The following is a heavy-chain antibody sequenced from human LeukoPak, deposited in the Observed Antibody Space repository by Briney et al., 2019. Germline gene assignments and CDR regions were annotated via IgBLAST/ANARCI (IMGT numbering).Heavy chain of an antibody. CDR2: INAGNGNT. J-gene: IGHJ4*02. CDR1: GYTFTTYG. CDR3: ARASGSGSYYRGGDY. V-gene: IGHV1-3*01. Sequence: ASVKVSCKASGYTFTTYGISWVRQAPGQRLEWMGWINAGNGNTKYSQKFQGRVTITRDTSASTAYMELSSLRSEDTAVYYCARASGSGSYYRGGDYWGQGTLVTVSS. D-gene: IGHD3-10*01.